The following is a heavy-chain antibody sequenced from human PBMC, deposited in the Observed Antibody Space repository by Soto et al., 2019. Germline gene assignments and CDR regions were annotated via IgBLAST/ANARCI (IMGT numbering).Heavy chain of an antibody. V-gene: IGHV1-3*01. CDR3: AAGYSSSWHYYYMDV. D-gene: IGHD6-13*01. CDR2: INAGNGNT. J-gene: IGHJ6*03. Sequence: ASVKVSCKASGYTFTSYAMHWVRQAPGQRLEWMGWINAGNGNTKYSQKFQGRVTITRDTSASTAYMELSSLRSEDTAVYYCAAGYSSSWHYYYMDVWGKGTTVTVSS. CDR1: GYTFTSYA.